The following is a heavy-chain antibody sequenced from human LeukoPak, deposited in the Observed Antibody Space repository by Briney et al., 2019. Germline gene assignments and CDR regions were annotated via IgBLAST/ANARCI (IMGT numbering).Heavy chain of an antibody. J-gene: IGHJ4*02. D-gene: IGHD5-18*01. Sequence: WASVKVSCKASGYTFTSNAMNWVRQAPGQGLEWMGWINTNTGNPTYAQGFTGRFVFSLDTSVSTAYLQISSLKAEDTAVYSCARGYSYGSPSEAYYFDYWGQGTLVTVSS. V-gene: IGHV7-4-1*02. CDR1: GYTFTSNA. CDR3: ARGYSYGSPSEAYYFDY. CDR2: INTNTGNP.